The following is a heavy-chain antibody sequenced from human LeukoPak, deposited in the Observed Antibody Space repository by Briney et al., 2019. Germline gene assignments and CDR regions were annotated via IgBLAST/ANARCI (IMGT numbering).Heavy chain of an antibody. CDR2: IYTSGST. CDR1: GGSISSGSYY. V-gene: IGHV4-61*02. D-gene: IGHD5-12*01. CDR3: AKYSGYDRGTYYYYYMDV. Sequence: PSETLSLTCTVSGGSISSGSYYWSWFRQPAGKGLEWIGRIYTSGSTNYNPSFKSRVTISIDTSKNQFSLKLSSVTAADTAVYYCAKYSGYDRGTYYYYYMDVWGKGTTVTVSS. J-gene: IGHJ6*03.